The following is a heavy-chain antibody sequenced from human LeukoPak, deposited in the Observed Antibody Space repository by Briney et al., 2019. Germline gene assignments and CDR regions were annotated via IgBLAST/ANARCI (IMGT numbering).Heavy chain of an antibody. CDR1: GGSISSYD. Sequence: SETLSLTCTVSGGSISSYDWNWIRQPAGKGLEWIGRIYTSGSTNYNPSLKSRVTISVDKSKNQVSLKLRSVTAADTAVYYCARTTGSTWDWFDPWGQGILVTVSS. J-gene: IGHJ5*02. CDR2: IYTSGST. V-gene: IGHV4-4*07. D-gene: IGHD1-1*01. CDR3: ARTTGSTWDWFDP.